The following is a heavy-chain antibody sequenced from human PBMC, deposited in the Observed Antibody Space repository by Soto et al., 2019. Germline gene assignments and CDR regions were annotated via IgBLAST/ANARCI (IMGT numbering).Heavy chain of an antibody. CDR2: IHYSGSA. CDR3: ARLGYSSSWPYHDAFDM. D-gene: IGHD6-13*01. Sequence: QVQLQESGPGLVKPSQTLSLTCTVSGGSIATGDHYWSWVRQHPGKGLEWIGYIHYSGSAYYKPSLKSRATISVDTSQNQLSLTLGSVTDADSAVYYCARLGYSSSWPYHDAFDMGGQGTLVTVSS. CDR1: GGSIATGDHY. V-gene: IGHV4-31*03. J-gene: IGHJ3*02.